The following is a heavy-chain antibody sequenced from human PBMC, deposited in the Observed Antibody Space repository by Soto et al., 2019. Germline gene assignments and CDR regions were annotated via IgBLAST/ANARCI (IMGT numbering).Heavy chain of an antibody. V-gene: IGHV1-3*01. J-gene: IGHJ5*02. CDR2: INAGNGNT. CDR3: ARVQTDYGGDFDP. Sequence: QVQLVQSGAEVKKPGASVKVSCKASGYTFTSYAMHWVRQAPGQRLERMGWINAGNGNTKYSQKFQGRVTITRDTSASTAYMALSSLRSEDTAVYYCARVQTDYGGDFDPWAQGTLVTISS. CDR1: GYTFTSYA. D-gene: IGHD4-17*01.